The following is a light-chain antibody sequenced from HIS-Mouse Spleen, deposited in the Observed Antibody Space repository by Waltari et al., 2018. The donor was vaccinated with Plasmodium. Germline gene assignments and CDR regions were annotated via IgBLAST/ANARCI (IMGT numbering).Light chain of an antibody. CDR3: RQALQTPRYT. CDR2: LGS. J-gene: IGKJ2*01. Sequence: DIVITQSPLSLPVTPGEAASLSFRSSQSLLHSNGYNYLDWYLQKPGQSPQLLIYLGSNRASGVPDRFSGSGSGTDFTLKISRVEAEDVGVYYCRQALQTPRYTFGQGTKLEIK. V-gene: IGKV2-28*01. CDR1: QSLLHSNGYNY.